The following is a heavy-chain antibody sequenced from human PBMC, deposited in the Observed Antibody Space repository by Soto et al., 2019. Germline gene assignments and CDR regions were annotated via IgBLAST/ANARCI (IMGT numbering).Heavy chain of an antibody. J-gene: IGHJ5*02. CDR2: ISGSGGST. CDR1: GFTFSSYG. CDR3: AKDALDYEGYNWFDP. Sequence: PGGSLRLSCAASGFTFSSYGMHWVRQAPGKGLEWVSAISGSGGSTYYADSVKGRFTISRDNSKNTLYLQMNSLRAEDTAVYYCAKDALDYEGYNWFDPWGQGTLVTVSS. D-gene: IGHD4-17*01. V-gene: IGHV3-23*01.